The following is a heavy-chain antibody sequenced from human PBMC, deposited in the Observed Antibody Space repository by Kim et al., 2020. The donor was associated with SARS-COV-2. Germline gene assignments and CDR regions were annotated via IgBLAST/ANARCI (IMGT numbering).Heavy chain of an antibody. V-gene: IGHV3-15*01. D-gene: IGHD3-16*02. J-gene: IGHJ4*02. CDR1: GFNFNYAW. CDR3: TTLPTGAGPLSLLDY. Sequence: GGSLRLSCAASGFNFNYAWMTWVRQAPGKGLEWVARIKSKGDGETTAYAAPVKGRFTLSRDDSENMLFLQMNSLKTEDTAVYYCTTLPTGAGPLSLLDYWGQGSLVTVSS. CDR2: IKSKGDGETT.